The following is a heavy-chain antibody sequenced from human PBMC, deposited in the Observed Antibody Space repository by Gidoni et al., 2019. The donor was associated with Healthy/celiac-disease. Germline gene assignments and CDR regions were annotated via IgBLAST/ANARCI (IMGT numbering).Heavy chain of an antibody. Sequence: EVQLVESGGGLVQPGGSLSLSCAASGFTFSSYWMSWVRQAPGKGLEWVANIKQDGSEKYYVDSVKGRFTISRDNAKNSLYLQMNSLRAEDTAVYYCARDLDSYGDYTDYWGQGTLVTVSS. CDR2: IKQDGSEK. V-gene: IGHV3-7*03. D-gene: IGHD4-17*01. CDR1: GFTFSSYW. CDR3: ARDLDSYGDYTDY. J-gene: IGHJ4*02.